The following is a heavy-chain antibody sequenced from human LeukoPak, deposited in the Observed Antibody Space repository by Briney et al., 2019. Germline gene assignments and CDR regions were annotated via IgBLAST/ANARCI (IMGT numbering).Heavy chain of an antibody. CDR2: IVVGSGNT. Sequence: ASVKVSCKASGFTFTSSAMQWVRQARGQRLEGIGWIVVGSGNTNYAQKFQERATITRDMSTSTAYMELSSLRPADTAVSYCAAVTPDLYCSSTSCPGYYYYYGMDVWGQGTTVTVSS. V-gene: IGHV1-58*02. CDR1: GFTFTSSA. CDR3: AAVTPDLYCSSTSCPGYYYYYGMDV. J-gene: IGHJ6*02. D-gene: IGHD2-2*01.